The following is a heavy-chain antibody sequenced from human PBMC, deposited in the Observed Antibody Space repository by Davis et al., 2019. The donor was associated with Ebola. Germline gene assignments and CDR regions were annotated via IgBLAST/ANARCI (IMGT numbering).Heavy chain of an antibody. CDR1: GFTFSDYY. Sequence: GGSLRLSCAASGFTFSDYYMSWIRQAPGKGLEWVSYISSSSSYIYYADSVKGRFTISRDNAKNSLYLQMNSLRAEDTAVYYCARDPRSLVINGYYYGMDVWGQGTTVTVSS. V-gene: IGHV3-11*06. D-gene: IGHD1-26*01. CDR2: ISSSSSYI. J-gene: IGHJ6*02. CDR3: ARDPRSLVINGYYYGMDV.